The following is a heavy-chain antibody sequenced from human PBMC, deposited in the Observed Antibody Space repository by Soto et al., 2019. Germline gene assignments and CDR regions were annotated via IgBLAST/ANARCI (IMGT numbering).Heavy chain of an antibody. CDR1: GFTFSSYA. J-gene: IGHJ4*02. V-gene: IGHV3-23*01. Sequence: GGSLRLSCAASGFTFSSYAMSWVRQAPGKGLEWVSAISGSGGSTYYPDSVKGRFTIARDNSKNTLYLQMNSLRAEDTAVYYCAKSGRQWLVRYDYWGQGTLVTVSS. CDR2: ISGSGGST. CDR3: AKSGRQWLVRYDY. D-gene: IGHD6-19*01.